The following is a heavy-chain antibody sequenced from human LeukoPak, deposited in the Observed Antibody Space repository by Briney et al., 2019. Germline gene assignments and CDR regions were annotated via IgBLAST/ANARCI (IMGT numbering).Heavy chain of an antibody. CDR1: GFTFSSYA. CDR3: ASTTVTADY. D-gene: IGHD4-17*01. CDR2: ISYDGSNK. Sequence: GGSLRLSCAASGFTFSSYAMHWVRQAPGKGLEWVALISYDGSNKYHADSVKGRFTISRDNAKNSLYLQMNSLRAEDTAVYYCASTTVTADYWGQGTLVTVSS. J-gene: IGHJ4*02. V-gene: IGHV3-30*04.